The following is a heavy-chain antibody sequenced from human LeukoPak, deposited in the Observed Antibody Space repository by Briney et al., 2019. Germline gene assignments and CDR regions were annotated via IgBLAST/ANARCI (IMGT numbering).Heavy chain of an antibody. V-gene: IGHV3-30-3*01. CDR1: GFTLSSYA. CDR2: ISYDGSNK. J-gene: IGHJ4*02. Sequence: GGSLRLSCAASGFTLSSYAMHWVRQAPGKGLEWVAVISYDGSNKYYADSVKGRFTISRDDSKNTLYLQMNSLRAEDTAVYYCARDPRQYSSGWYYFDYWGQGTLVTVSS. CDR3: ARDPRQYSSGWYYFDY. D-gene: IGHD6-19*01.